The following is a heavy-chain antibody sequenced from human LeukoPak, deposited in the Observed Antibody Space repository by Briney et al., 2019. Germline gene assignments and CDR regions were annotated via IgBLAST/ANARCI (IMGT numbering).Heavy chain of an antibody. CDR2: INPNSGGT. V-gene: IGHV1-2*02. J-gene: IGHJ4*02. CDR3: AGVNRSRIYISSFDC. Sequence: ASVKVSCKASGYTFTGYYMHWVRQAPGQGLEWMGWINPNSGGTNYAQKFQGRVTMTRDTSISTAYMELSRLRSDDTAVYYCAGVNRSRIYISSFDCWGQGTLVTVSS. D-gene: IGHD6-13*01. CDR1: GYTFTGYY.